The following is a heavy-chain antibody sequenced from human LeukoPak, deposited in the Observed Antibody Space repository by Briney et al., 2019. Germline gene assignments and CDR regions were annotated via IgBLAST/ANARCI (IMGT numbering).Heavy chain of an antibody. CDR2: VSYDGSNN. Sequence: PGGSLRLSCAASGFTFSSYAMRWVRQAPGQGLAWVAFVSYDGSNNYYAESVKGRFTISRDNSKNTLYLQMNSLRVEDTAVYYCARDPTGGSYFDYWGQGTLVTVSS. J-gene: IGHJ4*02. CDR3: ARDPTGGSYFDY. D-gene: IGHD7-27*01. V-gene: IGHV3-30-3*01. CDR1: GFTFSSYA.